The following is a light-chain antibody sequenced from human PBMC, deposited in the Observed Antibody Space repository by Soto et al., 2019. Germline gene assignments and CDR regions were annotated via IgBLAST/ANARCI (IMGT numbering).Light chain of an antibody. CDR1: QTISSW. J-gene: IGKJ4*01. V-gene: IGKV1-5*03. Sequence: DIQMTQSPSTLSGSVGDRVTITCRASQTISSWLAWYQQKPGKAPKLLIYKASTLKSGVPSRFSGSGSGTEFTLTISSLQPDDFATYPCQQSYSTPLTFGGGTKVDIK. CDR3: QQSYSTPLT. CDR2: KAS.